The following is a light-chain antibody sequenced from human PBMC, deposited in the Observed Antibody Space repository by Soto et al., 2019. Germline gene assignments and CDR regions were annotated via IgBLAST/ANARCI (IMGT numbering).Light chain of an antibody. CDR2: AAS. V-gene: IGKV1-12*01. J-gene: IGKJ3*01. Sequence: DIQMTQSPSSVSASVGDRVTITCRASQGINSWLAWYQQKPGKAPKLLIYAASSLQSGVPSRFSGSGSGTDFTLTISSLQHEDFATYYCQRANSFPFTFGPGTTVDIK. CDR1: QGINSW. CDR3: QRANSFPFT.